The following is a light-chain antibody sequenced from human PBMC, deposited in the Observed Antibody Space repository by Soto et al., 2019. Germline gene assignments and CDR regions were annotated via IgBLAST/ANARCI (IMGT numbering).Light chain of an antibody. Sequence: QSVLTQPPSVSGAPGQRVTISCTGSSANIGAGYDVHWYQQLPGTAPKLLIYGNDNPPSGVPDRFSGFKSGTSASLAITGLQAEDEADYYCQSYDRSLSGSGVFGGGTKVTVL. CDR1: SANIGAGYD. V-gene: IGLV1-40*01. CDR2: GND. J-gene: IGLJ2*01. CDR3: QSYDRSLSGSGV.